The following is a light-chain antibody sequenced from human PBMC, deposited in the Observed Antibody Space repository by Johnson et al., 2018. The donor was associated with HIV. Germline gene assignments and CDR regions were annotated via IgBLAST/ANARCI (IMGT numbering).Light chain of an antibody. J-gene: IGLJ1*01. Sequence: QSVLTQPPSVSAAPGQKVTISCSGSSSNIGNNYVSWYQQLPGTGPKLLIYDNDKRPSGIPDRFSGSKSGTSATLGITGLQTGDEADYYCGTWDSSLSAAFGTGTKVTVL. V-gene: IGLV1-51*01. CDR2: DND. CDR3: GTWDSSLSAA. CDR1: SSNIGNNY.